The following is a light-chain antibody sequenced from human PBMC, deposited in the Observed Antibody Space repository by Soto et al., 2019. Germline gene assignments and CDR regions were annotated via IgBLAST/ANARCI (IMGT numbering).Light chain of an antibody. CDR1: QNVNSNY. V-gene: IGKV3-20*01. J-gene: IGKJ1*01. Sequence: EIVLTQSPGTLSLSPGERATLSCRASQNVNSNYLAWYQQKPGQAPRLLIYAASSRATGIPDRFGGSGSGTDFTLTISRLEPEDFAVYYCQQYGNSPQTFGQGTKVDIK. CDR2: AAS. CDR3: QQYGNSPQT.